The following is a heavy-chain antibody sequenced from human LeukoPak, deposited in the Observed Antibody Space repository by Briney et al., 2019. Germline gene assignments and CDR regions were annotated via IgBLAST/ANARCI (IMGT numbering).Heavy chain of an antibody. CDR3: ARESRSDYYFDY. Sequence: GGSLRLSCAASGFTFSSYSMNWVRQAPGKGLEWVSSISSSSSYIYYADSVKGRFTISRDNAKNSLYLQMNSLRAEDTAVYYCARESRSDYYFDYWGQGTLVTVSS. CDR1: GFTFSSYS. CDR2: ISSSSSYI. V-gene: IGHV3-21*01. D-gene: IGHD3-3*01. J-gene: IGHJ4*02.